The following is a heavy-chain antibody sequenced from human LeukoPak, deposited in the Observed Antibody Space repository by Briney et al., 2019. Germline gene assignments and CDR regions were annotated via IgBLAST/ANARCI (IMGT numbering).Heavy chain of an antibody. CDR1: GGSISSGDYY. D-gene: IGHD3-10*01. Sequence: SETLSLTGTASGGSISSGDYYWSWIRQPPGKGLEWIGYIYYSGSTYYNPSLKSRVTISVDTSKNQFSLKLSSVTAADTAVYYCAREGTMVRGVIPLGFDYWGQGTLVTVSS. CDR2: IYYSGST. V-gene: IGHV4-30-4*01. J-gene: IGHJ4*02. CDR3: AREGTMVRGVIPLGFDY.